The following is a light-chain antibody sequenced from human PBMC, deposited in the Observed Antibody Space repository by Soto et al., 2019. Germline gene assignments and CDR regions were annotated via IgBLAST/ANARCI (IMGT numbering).Light chain of an antibody. CDR1: SNDVGGYHY. CDR3: SSYTSSSTRV. CDR2: EVD. J-gene: IGLJ1*01. Sequence: QSVLTQPPSASGTPGQRVTISCTGTSNDVGGYHYVSWYQQHPGKAPKLMIYEVDYRPSGVSNRFSGSKSGNTASLTISGLQAEDEADYYCSSYTSSSTRVFGTGTKVTVL. V-gene: IGLV2-14*01.